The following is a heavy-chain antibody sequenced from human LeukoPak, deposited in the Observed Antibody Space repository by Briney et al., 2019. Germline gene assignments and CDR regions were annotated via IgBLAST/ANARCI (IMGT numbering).Heavy chain of an antibody. J-gene: IGHJ4*02. CDR2: VSGSGGST. Sequence: PGGSLRLSCAASGFVLSDYAMSWVRQAPGKGLEWVSGVSGSGGSTYYADSVKGRFTISRDNSKNTLYLQMNSLRAEDTAVYYCAKDLDIVATITGNWGQGTLVTVSS. CDR3: AKDLDIVATITGN. D-gene: IGHD5-12*01. V-gene: IGHV3-23*01. CDR1: GFVLSDYA.